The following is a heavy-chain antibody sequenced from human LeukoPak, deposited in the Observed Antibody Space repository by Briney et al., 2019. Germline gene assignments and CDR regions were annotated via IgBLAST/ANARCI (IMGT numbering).Heavy chain of an antibody. CDR3: ARERGEGGAPFDY. D-gene: IGHD1-26*01. CDR2: ISSSSSTI. Sequence: PGGSLRLPCAASGFTFSSYSMSWVRQAPGKGLEWVSYISSSSSTIYYADSVKGRFTISRDNAKNSLYLQMNSLRAEDTAVYYCARERGEGGAPFDYWGQGTLVTVSS. V-gene: IGHV3-48*01. J-gene: IGHJ4*02. CDR1: GFTFSSYS.